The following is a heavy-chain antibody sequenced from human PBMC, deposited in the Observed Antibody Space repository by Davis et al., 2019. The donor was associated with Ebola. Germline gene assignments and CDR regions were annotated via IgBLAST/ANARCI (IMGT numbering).Heavy chain of an antibody. Sequence: GESLKISCAASGFTFSSYAMSWVRQAPGKGLEWVSAISGSGGSTYYADSVKGRFTISRDNAKNSLYLQMNSLRAEDTALYHCARVLGYYDSSGYSYYYYYGMDVWGQGTTVTASS. D-gene: IGHD3-22*01. CDR1: GFTFSSYA. CDR3: ARVLGYYDSSGYSYYYYYGMDV. CDR2: ISGSGGST. J-gene: IGHJ6*02. V-gene: IGHV3-23*01.